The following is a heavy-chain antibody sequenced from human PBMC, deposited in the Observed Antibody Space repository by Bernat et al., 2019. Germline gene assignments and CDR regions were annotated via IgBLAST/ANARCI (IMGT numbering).Heavy chain of an antibody. Sequence: QLQLQESGSGLVKPSQTLSLTCAVSGGSISSGGYSWSWIRQPPGKGLEWIGYIYHSGSTYYNPSLKSRVTISVDTSKNQFSLKLSSVTAADTAVYYCARGDVGITIFGADYWGQGTLVTVSS. CDR2: IYHSGST. V-gene: IGHV4-30-2*01. J-gene: IGHJ4*02. CDR3: ARGDVGITIFGADY. CDR1: GGSISSGGYS. D-gene: IGHD3-3*01.